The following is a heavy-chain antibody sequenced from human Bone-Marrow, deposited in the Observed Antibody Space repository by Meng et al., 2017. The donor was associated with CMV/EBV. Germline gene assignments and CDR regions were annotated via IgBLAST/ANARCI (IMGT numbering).Heavy chain of an antibody. J-gene: IGHJ4*02. V-gene: IGHV4-34*01. Sequence: SETLSPTCAVYGGSFSGYYWSWIRQPPGKGLEWIGEINHSGSTNYNPSLKSRVTIPVDTSKNQFSLKLSSVTAANTAVYYCASRLVGATSRVFDYWGQGTLVTVSS. CDR3: ASRLVGATSRVFDY. CDR2: INHSGST. CDR1: GGSFSGYY. D-gene: IGHD1-26*01.